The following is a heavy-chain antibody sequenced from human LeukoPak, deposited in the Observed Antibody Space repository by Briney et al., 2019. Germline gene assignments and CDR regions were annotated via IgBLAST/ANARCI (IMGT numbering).Heavy chain of an antibody. J-gene: IGHJ5*02. CDR2: INPNSGGT. V-gene: IGHV1-2*02. D-gene: IGHD2-15*01. CDR1: GYTFTGYY. CDR3: ASATPFGYNWFDP. Sequence: ASVKVSCKASGYTFTGYYMHWVRQAPGQGLEWMGWINPNSGGTNYAQKFQGRVTMTRDTSISTAYMELSRLRADDTAVYYCASATPFGYNWFDPWGQGTLVTVSS.